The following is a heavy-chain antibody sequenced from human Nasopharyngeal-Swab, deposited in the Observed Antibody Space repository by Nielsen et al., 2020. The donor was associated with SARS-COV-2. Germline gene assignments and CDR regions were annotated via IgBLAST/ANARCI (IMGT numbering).Heavy chain of an antibody. Sequence: ASVKVPCQVSGYTLTELSMHCVPQSPGKGLEWMGVFDPEDGETIYEQTFQGRVTMTEDTSTDTSYMELSSLRSEDTAVYYCATAPPMVVTPPWWFDPWGKGTLVTVYS. CDR1: GYTLTELS. CDR2: FDPEDGET. V-gene: IGHV1-24*01. J-gene: IGHJ5*02. CDR3: ATAPPMVVTPPWWFDP. D-gene: IGHD4-23*01.